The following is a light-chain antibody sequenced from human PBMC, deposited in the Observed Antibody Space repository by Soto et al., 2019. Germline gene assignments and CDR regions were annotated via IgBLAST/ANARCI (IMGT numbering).Light chain of an antibody. J-gene: IGKJ1*01. CDR3: QQYNSYST. V-gene: IGKV1-5*01. Sequence: DIQMTQSPATLSASVGDRVTITCRASQRITNWLAWYQQKPGKAPKLLIYDASSLQSGVPSRFSGSVSGTEFTLTISSLQPDDFATYYCQQYNSYSTFGQGTKVDIK. CDR2: DAS. CDR1: QRITNW.